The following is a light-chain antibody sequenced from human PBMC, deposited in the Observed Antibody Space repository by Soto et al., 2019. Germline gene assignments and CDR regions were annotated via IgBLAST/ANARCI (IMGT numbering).Light chain of an antibody. Sequence: EIVLTQSPATLSLSPGERATLSCRASQSVDSSLAWYRRRPGQAPRLLIYDASNRATGIPARFSGSGSGTDFTLTITSLEPEDFALYYCQQRANWPKFTFGPGTKVDIK. J-gene: IGKJ3*01. V-gene: IGKV3-11*01. CDR1: QSVDSS. CDR2: DAS. CDR3: QQRANWPKFT.